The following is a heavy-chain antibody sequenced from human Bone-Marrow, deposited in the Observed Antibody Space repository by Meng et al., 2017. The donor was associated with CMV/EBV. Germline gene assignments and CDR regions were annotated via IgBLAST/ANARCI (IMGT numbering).Heavy chain of an antibody. CDR3: ARGRIQLWLENYYGMDV. Sequence: SETLSLTCAVYGGSFSGYYWSWIRQPPGKGLEWIGEINHSGSTNYNPSLKSRVTISVDTSKNQFSLKLSSVTTADTAVYYCARGRIQLWLENYYGMDVWGQGTTVTASS. J-gene: IGHJ6*02. V-gene: IGHV4-34*01. CDR2: INHSGST. D-gene: IGHD5-18*01. CDR1: GGSFSGYY.